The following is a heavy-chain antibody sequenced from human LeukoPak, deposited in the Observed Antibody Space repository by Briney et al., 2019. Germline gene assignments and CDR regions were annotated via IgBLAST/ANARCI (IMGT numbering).Heavy chain of an antibody. J-gene: IGHJ4*02. V-gene: IGHV3-74*01. CDR3: ASPVGASVSVDY. Sequence: GGSLRLSCAASGFTLSSYWMHWVRQAPGKGLVWVSRINGAGSSAYYADSVKGRFTISRDNAKNTVYLQMNSLRADDTAVYFCASPVGASVSVDYWGQGTLVTVSS. D-gene: IGHD1-26*01. CDR1: GFTLSSYW. CDR2: INGAGSSA.